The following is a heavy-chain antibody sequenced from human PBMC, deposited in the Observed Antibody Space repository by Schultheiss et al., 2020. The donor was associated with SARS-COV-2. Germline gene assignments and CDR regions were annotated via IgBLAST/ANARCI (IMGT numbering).Heavy chain of an antibody. Sequence: GGSLRLSCAASGFTFSSYGMHWVRQAPGKGLEWVSAISGSGGSTYYADSVKGRFTISRDNSKNTLYLQMNSLRAEDTAVYYCARGAGYSYGSINWFDPWGQGTLVTVSS. J-gene: IGHJ5*02. D-gene: IGHD5-18*01. V-gene: IGHV3-NL1*01. CDR1: GFTFSSYG. CDR3: ARGAGYSYGSINWFDP. CDR2: ISGSGGST.